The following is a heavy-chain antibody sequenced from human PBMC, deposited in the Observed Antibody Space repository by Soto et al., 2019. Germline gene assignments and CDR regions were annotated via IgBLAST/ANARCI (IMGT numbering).Heavy chain of an antibody. Sequence: QVQLVQSGAEVKKPGASVKVSCEATGYTFTGNYLHWVRQAPGQGLEWMGWIHPHSGATKYAQKFQGWVTMTRDTSISTAYFDLSSLKSNDTAGYCCLRECVGPTYGWFDPWGQGTLVTVSS. V-gene: IGHV1-2*04. CDR2: IHPHSGAT. J-gene: IGHJ5*02. CDR3: LRECVGPTYGWFDP. CDR1: GYTFTGNY. D-gene: IGHD2-8*01.